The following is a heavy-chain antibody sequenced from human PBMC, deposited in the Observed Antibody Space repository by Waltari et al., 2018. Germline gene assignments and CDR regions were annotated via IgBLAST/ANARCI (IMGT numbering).Heavy chain of an antibody. CDR2: IHRSGKA. J-gene: IGHJ4*02. V-gene: IGHV4-4*02. CDR1: GDSMSNNYW. D-gene: IGHD2-15*01. Sequence: QVQLHESGPGLVKPSGTLSLTCAVSGDSMSNNYWWSWVRQPPGKGLDWIGQIHRSGKANYNPSLESRVTVSIDTSNNQLSLKVTSATTADTAVYYCARDRGKGLYLDSWGQGTLVTVSP. CDR3: ARDRGKGLYLDS.